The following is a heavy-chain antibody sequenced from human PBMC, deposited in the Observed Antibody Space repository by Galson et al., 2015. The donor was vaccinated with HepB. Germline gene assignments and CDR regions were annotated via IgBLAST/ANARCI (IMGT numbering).Heavy chain of an antibody. D-gene: IGHD2-21*01. V-gene: IGHV3-48*01. J-gene: IGHJ4*02. Sequence: SLRLSCAASGFTFGDYSINWVRQAPGKGLEWVSYISSTSSTIYYADSVKGRFTISRDNSKNSLYLQMNSLRAEDTAVYYCARGLQIFDFWGQGTLVTVSS. CDR3: ARGLQIFDF. CDR2: ISSTSSTI. CDR1: GFTFGDYS.